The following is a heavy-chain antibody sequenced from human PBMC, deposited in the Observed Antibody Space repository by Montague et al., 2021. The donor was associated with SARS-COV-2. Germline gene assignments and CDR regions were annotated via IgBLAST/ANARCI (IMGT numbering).Heavy chain of an antibody. V-gene: IGHV3-7*01. CDR1: GFTVSSNW. CDR3: AKGSV. CDR2: IKPDGSAG. J-gene: IGHJ6*02. Sequence: SLRLSCAASGFTVSSNWMSWVRQAPGKGLEWVANIKPDGSAGYYVDSVKGRFTISRDNAKNSLYLQMNSLRAEDTAVYYCAKGSVWGQGTTVTVSS.